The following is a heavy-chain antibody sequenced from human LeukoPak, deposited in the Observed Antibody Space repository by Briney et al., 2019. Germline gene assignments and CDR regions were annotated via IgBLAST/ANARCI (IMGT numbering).Heavy chain of an antibody. CDR1: GFTFSSYA. Sequence: GGSLRLSCAASGFTFSSYAMSWVRQAPGKGLEWVSAISGSGGSTYYADSVKGRFTISRDNSKNTLYLQMNSPRAEDTAVYYCANRYGSGSYPFDYWGQGTLVTVSS. V-gene: IGHV3-23*01. CDR3: ANRYGSGSYPFDY. D-gene: IGHD3-10*01. CDR2: ISGSGGST. J-gene: IGHJ4*02.